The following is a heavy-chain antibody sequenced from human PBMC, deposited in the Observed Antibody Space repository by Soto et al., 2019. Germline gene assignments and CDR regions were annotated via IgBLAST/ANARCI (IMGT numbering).Heavy chain of an antibody. J-gene: IGHJ6*02. CDR2: IWYDGSNK. D-gene: IGHD3-10*01. V-gene: IGHV3-33*01. CDR3: ARDITQTYYYYGMDV. Sequence: GGSLRLSCAASGFTFSSYGMHWVRQAPGKGLEWVAVIWYDGSNKYYADSVKGRFTISRDNSKNTLYLQMNSLRAEDTAVYYCARDITQTYYYYGMDVWGQGTTVTVSS. CDR1: GFTFSSYG.